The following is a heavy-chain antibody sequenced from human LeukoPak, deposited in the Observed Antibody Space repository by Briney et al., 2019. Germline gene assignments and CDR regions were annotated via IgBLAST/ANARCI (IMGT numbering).Heavy chain of an antibody. CDR1: GGTFSSYA. V-gene: IGHV1-69*04. CDR2: IIPILGIA. Sequence: SVKVSCKASGGTFSSYAISWVRQAPGQGLEWMGRIIPILGIANYAQKFQGRVTITADKSTSTAYMELSSLRSEDTAVYYCATAKFGGNSYFDYWGQGTLVTVSS. D-gene: IGHD4-23*01. CDR3: ATAKFGGNSYFDY. J-gene: IGHJ4*02.